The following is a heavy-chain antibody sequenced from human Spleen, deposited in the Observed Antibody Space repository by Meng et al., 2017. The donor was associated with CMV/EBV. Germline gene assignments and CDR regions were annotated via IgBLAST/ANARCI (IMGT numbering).Heavy chain of an antibody. CDR2: VKSEADGGTR. Sequence: GESLKISCAASGFIFSDHYLDWVRQTPGKGLEWVGRVKSEADGGTRDYAAPVTGRFTISRDDSKNTLYLQMTNLKAEDTAIYYCTTDWRWGQGALVTVSS. J-gene: IGHJ4*02. V-gene: IGHV3-15*01. CDR1: GFIFSDHY. CDR3: TTDWR.